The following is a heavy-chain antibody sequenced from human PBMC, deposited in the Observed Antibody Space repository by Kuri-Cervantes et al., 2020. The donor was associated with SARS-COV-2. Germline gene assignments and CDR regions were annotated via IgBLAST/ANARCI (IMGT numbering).Heavy chain of an antibody. V-gene: IGHV3-30-3*01. J-gene: IGHJ4*02. CDR1: GFTFKSFS. Sequence: GESLKISCAASGFTFKSFSMNWVRQAPGKGLEWVAVISYDGSNKYYADSVKGRFTISRDNSKNTLYLQMNSLRAEDTAVYYCARGRAARYFDYWGQGTLVTVSS. CDR2: ISYDGSNK. CDR3: ARGRAARYFDY. D-gene: IGHD6-6*01.